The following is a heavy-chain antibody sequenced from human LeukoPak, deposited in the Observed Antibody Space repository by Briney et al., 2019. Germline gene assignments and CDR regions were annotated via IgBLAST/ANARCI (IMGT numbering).Heavy chain of an antibody. CDR1: GGSISSYY. V-gene: IGHV4-59*12. CDR3: ARGYKDYYYYYMDV. Sequence: PSETLSLTCTASGGSISSYYWSWIRQPPGKGLEWIGYIYYSGSTNYNPSLKSRVTISVDTSKNQCSLKLSSVTAADTAVYYCARGYKDYYYYYMDVWGKGTTVTVSS. J-gene: IGHJ6*03. D-gene: IGHD2-2*02. CDR2: IYYSGST.